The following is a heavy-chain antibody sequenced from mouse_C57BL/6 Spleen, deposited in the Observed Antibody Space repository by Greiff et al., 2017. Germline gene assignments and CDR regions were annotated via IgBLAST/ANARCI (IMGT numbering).Heavy chain of an antibody. CDR1: GYTFTSYG. Sequence: VQLQQSGAELARPGASVKLSCKASGYTFTSYGMRWVKQRTGQGLEWIGEIYPRSGNTYYNEKFKGKATLTADKSSSTAYMELRSLTSEDSAVYFCARSGYDDDADWFAYWGQGTLVTVSA. CDR2: IYPRSGNT. V-gene: IGHV1-81*01. J-gene: IGHJ3*01. CDR3: ARSGYDDDADWFAY. D-gene: IGHD2-4*01.